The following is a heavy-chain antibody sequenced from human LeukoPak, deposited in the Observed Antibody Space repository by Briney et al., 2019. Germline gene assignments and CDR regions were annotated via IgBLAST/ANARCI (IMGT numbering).Heavy chain of an antibody. CDR3: VREPQAEYYFDY. CDR1: GFTFSSYW. J-gene: IGHJ4*02. CDR2: INSDGSST. V-gene: IGHV3-74*01. D-gene: IGHD1-14*01. Sequence: GGSLRLSCAASGFTFSSYWMHWVRHAPGKGLVWVSRINSDGSSTTYADSVKGRFTISRDNAKSTLYLQMNSLRAEDTAVYYCVREPQAEYYFDYWGQGTLVTVSS.